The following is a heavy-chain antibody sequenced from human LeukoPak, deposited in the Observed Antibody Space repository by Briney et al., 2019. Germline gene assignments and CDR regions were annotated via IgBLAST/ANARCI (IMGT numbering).Heavy chain of an antibody. V-gene: IGHV3-23*01. Sequence: PGGSLRLSCAASGFTFSNSAMSGVRQAPGKGLEWVSTLSGSGITTYYADSVKGRFTISRDNYKNTLYLQMNSLRAEDTAVYYCAKGIYSSGWSYFDYWGPGTLVTVSS. CDR1: GFTFSNSA. CDR2: LSGSGITT. J-gene: IGHJ4*01. CDR3: AKGIYSSGWSYFDY. D-gene: IGHD6-19*01.